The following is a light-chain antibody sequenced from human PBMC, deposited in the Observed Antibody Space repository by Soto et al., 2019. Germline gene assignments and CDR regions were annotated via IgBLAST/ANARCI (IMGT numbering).Light chain of an antibody. J-gene: IGLJ1*01. V-gene: IGLV2-14*01. Sequence: QSVLTQPASVSGSPGQSITISCTGTSSDVGGYNYVSWYQQHPGKAPKLMIYDVSNRPSGVSNRFSGSKSGNTASLTISGPQAEDEADYYCSSYRSGSTELFGTGTKVPVL. CDR2: DVS. CDR3: SSYRSGSTEL. CDR1: SSDVGGYNY.